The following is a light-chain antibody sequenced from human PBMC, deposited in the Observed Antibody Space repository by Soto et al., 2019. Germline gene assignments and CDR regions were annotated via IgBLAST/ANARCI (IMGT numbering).Light chain of an antibody. Sequence: QAVVTQSPSASASLGASVKLTCTLSSGHSSYAIAWHQQQPEKGSRYLMKLNSDGSHSKGDGIPDRFSGSSSGAERYLTISSLQSEDEADYYCQTWGTGFSVFGGGTKLTVL. CDR3: QTWGTGFSV. CDR2: LNSDGSH. CDR1: SGHSSYA. V-gene: IGLV4-69*01. J-gene: IGLJ3*02.